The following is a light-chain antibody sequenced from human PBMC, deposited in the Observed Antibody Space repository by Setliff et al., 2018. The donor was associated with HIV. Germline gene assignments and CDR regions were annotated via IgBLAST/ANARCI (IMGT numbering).Light chain of an antibody. CDR1: SSDVGGYNY. CDR2: EVT. CDR3: SSYTNSNSYV. J-gene: IGLJ1*01. V-gene: IGLV2-14*01. Sequence: QSALTQPASVSGSPGQSITMSCTGTSSDVGGYNYVSWYQHHPGKAPKLMIYEVTNRPSGVSSRFSGSKSGNTASLTISGLQAEDEADYYCSSYTNSNSYVFGTGTKVTVL.